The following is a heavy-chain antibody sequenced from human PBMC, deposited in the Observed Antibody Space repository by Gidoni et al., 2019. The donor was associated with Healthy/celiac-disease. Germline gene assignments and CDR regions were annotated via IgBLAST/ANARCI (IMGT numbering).Heavy chain of an antibody. CDR3: ARYGGGIEVSAFDI. CDR1: GGSTSSSSYY. J-gene: IGHJ3*02. D-gene: IGHD6-19*01. V-gene: IGHV4-39*01. CDR2: IYYSGST. Sequence: LQLQESGPGLVKHAETLSLPSTVSGGSTSSSSYYWGWIRQPPGKGLEWIGSIYYSGSTYYNPSVKSRVTISVDPSKNQFSLKLSSVTAADTAVYYCARYGGGIEVSAFDIWGQGTMVTVSS.